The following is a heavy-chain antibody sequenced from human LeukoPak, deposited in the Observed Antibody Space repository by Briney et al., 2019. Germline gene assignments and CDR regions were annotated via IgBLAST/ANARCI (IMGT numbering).Heavy chain of an antibody. D-gene: IGHD6-13*01. Sequence: PGGSLRLSCAASGFTFSSYSMNWVRQAPGKGLEWVAVISYDGSNKYYADSVKGRFTISRDNSKNTLYLQMNSLRAEDTAVYYCARGGLGSSWPPGLDVWGQGTTVTVSS. CDR2: ISYDGSNK. J-gene: IGHJ6*02. CDR3: ARGGLGSSWPPGLDV. CDR1: GFTFSSYS. V-gene: IGHV3-30*03.